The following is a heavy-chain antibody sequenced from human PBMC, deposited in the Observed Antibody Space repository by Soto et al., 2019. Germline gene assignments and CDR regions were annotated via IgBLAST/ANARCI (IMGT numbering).Heavy chain of an antibody. J-gene: IGHJ3*02. CDR3: ARGPRVVWVVPTAQRDVFDI. V-gene: IGHV4-34*01. Sequence: QVQLQQWGAGLLKPSETLSLTCAVYGGSFSDFYWNCIRQPPGKGLEWIGEINHSGSTSYKPSLMSRVTISVDTSKNQISLKLTSVTAADTAVYYCARGPRVVWVVPTAQRDVFDIWGQGTMVTVSS. CDR1: GGSFSDFY. D-gene: IGHD2-2*01. CDR2: INHSGST.